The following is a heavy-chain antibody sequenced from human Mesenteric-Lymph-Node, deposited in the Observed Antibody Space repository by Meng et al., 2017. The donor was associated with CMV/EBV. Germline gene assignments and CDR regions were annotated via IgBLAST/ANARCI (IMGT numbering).Heavy chain of an antibody. V-gene: IGHV4-39*01. Sequence: SETLSLTCTVSGGSISSSSYYWGWIRQPPGKGLEWIGSIYYSGSTYYNPSLKSRVTISVDTSKNQFSLKLRSVTAADTAVYYCARRPHQDPVAFDIWGQGTMVTVSS. CDR1: GGSISSSSYY. J-gene: IGHJ3*02. CDR3: ARRPHQDPVAFDI. CDR2: IYYSGST.